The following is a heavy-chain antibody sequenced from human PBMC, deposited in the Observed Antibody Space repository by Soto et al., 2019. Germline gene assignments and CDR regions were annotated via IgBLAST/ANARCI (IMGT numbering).Heavy chain of an antibody. V-gene: IGHV1-46*01. CDR2: INPSGGST. CDR1: GYTFTSYY. CDR3: ARDGKQQLGYYGMDV. Sequence: GASVKVSCKASGYTFTSYYMHWVRQAPGQGLEWMGIINPSGGSTSYAQKFQGRVTMTRDTSTSTVYMELSSLRSEDTAVHYCARDGKQQLGYYGMDVWGQGTTVTVSS. J-gene: IGHJ6*02. D-gene: IGHD6-13*01.